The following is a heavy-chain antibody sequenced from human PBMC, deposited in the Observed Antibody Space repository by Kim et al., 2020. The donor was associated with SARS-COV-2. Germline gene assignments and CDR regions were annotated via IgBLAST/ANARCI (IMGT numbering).Heavy chain of an antibody. CDR3: ARLAKRPFGWIDP. CDR2: VYYSGST. Sequence: SETLSLTCTVSGDSLITASYYWVWIRQPPGKGLDWIGTVYYSGSTYYNPSLKSRVTLSVDTSKNQFSLNLNSLTAADTAVYYCARLAKRPFGWIDPWGQGPLVIVSS. J-gene: IGHJ5*02. CDR1: GDSLITASYY. V-gene: IGHV4-39*07. D-gene: IGHD6-25*01.